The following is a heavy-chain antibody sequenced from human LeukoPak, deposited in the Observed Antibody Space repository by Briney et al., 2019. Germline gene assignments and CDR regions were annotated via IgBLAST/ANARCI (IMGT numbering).Heavy chain of an antibody. CDR3: ASGVQLWFPFDY. Sequence: GGSLRLSCAASGFTFSSYAMHWVRQAPGKGLERVAVISYDGGNKYYADSVKGRFTISRDNSKSTLYLQMNSLRAEDTAVYYCASGVQLWFPFDYWGQGTLVTVSS. CDR1: GFTFSSYA. CDR2: ISYDGGNK. V-gene: IGHV3-30-3*01. D-gene: IGHD5-18*01. J-gene: IGHJ4*02.